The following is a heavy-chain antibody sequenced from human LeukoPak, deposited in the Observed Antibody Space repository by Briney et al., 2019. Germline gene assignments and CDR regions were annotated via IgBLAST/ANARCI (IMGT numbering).Heavy chain of an antibody. CDR3: AGDQGGATSY. Sequence: GGSLRLSCAASGLTFRDYYMSWIRHAPGEGREWVSYISSLSGTIYYADSVKGRFTISRDNAKNSLYLQMDSQRAEVKAVYYCAGDQGGATSYWRQGTLVIVSS. D-gene: IGHD1-26*01. CDR2: ISSLSGTI. V-gene: IGHV3-11*01. J-gene: IGHJ4*02. CDR1: GLTFRDYY.